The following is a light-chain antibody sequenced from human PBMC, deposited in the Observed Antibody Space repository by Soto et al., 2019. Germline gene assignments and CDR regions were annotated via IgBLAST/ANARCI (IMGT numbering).Light chain of an antibody. J-gene: IGLJ2*01. V-gene: IGLV2-14*01. CDR3: SSYTTSSTVV. CDR2: DVS. Sequence: QSALTQPASVSGSPGQSITISCTGTSSGVGGYNYVSWYQQHPGKAPKVMIYDVSNRPSGVSNRFSGSKSGNTASLTISGLQAEDEADYYCSSYTTSSTVVFGGGTQLTVL. CDR1: SSGVGGYNY.